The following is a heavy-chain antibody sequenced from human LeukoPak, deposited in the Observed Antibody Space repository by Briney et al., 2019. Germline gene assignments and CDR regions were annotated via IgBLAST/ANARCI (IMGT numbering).Heavy chain of an antibody. CDR1: GGSISSYY. Sequence: SETLSLTCTVSGGSISSYYWSWIRQPAGKGLEWIGRIYTSGSTNYNPSFKSRVTMSVDTSKNQFSLKLSSVTAADTAVYYCARDDILTGYSSQSFDYWGQGTLVTVSS. V-gene: IGHV4-4*07. J-gene: IGHJ4*02. CDR2: IYTSGST. D-gene: IGHD3-9*01. CDR3: ARDDILTGYSSQSFDY.